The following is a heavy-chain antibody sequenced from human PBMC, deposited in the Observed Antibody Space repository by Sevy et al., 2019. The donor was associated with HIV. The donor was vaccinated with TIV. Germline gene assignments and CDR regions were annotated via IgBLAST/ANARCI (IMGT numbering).Heavy chain of an antibody. V-gene: IGHV4-39*01. CDR3: ARRRMVRGVIWQYYFDY. J-gene: IGHJ4*02. CDR2: IYYSGST. D-gene: IGHD3-10*01. Sequence: SETLSLTCTVSGDSISSSSYYWGWIRQPPGKGLEWIGSIYYSGSTYYNPSLKSRVTISVDTSKNQFSLKLSSVTAADTAVYYCARRRMVRGVIWQYYFDYWGQGTLVTVSS. CDR1: GDSISSSSYY.